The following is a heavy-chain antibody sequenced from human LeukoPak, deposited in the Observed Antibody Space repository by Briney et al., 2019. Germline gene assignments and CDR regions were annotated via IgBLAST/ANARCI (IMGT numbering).Heavy chain of an antibody. CDR2: IWYDGSNK. D-gene: IGHD2-21*02. V-gene: IGHV3-33*06. CDR3: AKDLPDAYCGGDCYRGVFDF. CDR1: GFSFSSYG. J-gene: IGHJ4*02. Sequence: GGSLRLSCAASGFSFSSYGMHWVRQAPGKGLEWVAVIWYDGSNKYYADSVKGRFTISRDNSKNTLHLQMNSLRVEDTALYYCAKDLPDAYCGGDCYRGVFDFWGQGTLVTVSS.